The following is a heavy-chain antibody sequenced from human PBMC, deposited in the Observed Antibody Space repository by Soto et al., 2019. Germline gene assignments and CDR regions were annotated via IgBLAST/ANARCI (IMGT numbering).Heavy chain of an antibody. Sequence: SETLSLTCTVSGGSIDSYYWGWIRQPPGKGLEWIGSIYYSGSTNYNPSLKSRVTISVDTSKNQFSLKLSSVTAADTAVYYCARGSRYYYDSSGYYDYWGQGTLVTVSS. CDR1: GGSIDSYY. J-gene: IGHJ4*02. CDR3: ARGSRYYYDSSGYYDY. V-gene: IGHV4-39*07. CDR2: IYYSGST. D-gene: IGHD3-22*01.